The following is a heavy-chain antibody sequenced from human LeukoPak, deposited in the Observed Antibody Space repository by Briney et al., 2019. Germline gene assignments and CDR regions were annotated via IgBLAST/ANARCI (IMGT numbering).Heavy chain of an antibody. J-gene: IGHJ3*02. CDR3: AKGKRDVPANDPFDI. Sequence: PGGSLRLSCAASTFSASGIHWVRQAPGRRLEWVAFIRDGGRSKFYADSVKGRFTISGDISKTTVSLQMNSLRLEDTAFYYCAKGKRDVPANDPFDIWGQGTMVTVSS. V-gene: IGHV3-30*02. D-gene: IGHD2-2*01. CDR2: IRDGGRSK. CDR1: TFSASG.